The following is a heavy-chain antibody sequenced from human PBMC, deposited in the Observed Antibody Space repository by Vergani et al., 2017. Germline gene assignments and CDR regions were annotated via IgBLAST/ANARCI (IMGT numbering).Heavy chain of an antibody. CDR1: GGSISSGGYY. CDR3: ARSLGGLGYYYGSGSYHNWFDP. V-gene: IGHV4-31*03. J-gene: IGHJ5*02. D-gene: IGHD3-10*01. Sequence: QVQLQESGPGLVKPSQTLSLTCTVSGGSISSGGYYWSWIRQHPGKGLEWIGYIYYSGSTYYNPSLKSRVTISVDTSKNQFSLKLSSVTAADTAVYYCARSLGGLGYYYGSGSYHNWFDPWGQGTLVTVSS. CDR2: IYYSGST.